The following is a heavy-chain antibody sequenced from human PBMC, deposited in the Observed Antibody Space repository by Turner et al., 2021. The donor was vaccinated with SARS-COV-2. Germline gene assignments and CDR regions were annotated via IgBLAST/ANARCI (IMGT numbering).Heavy chain of an antibody. J-gene: IGHJ4*02. CDR1: GFTFSSYV. CDR3: VKGSY. V-gene: IGHV3-64D*06. CDR2: ISSNGRST. Sequence: EVQLVESGGGLVQHVGSLRLYCSASGFTFSSYVMHWVRQALGKGLEYVSAISSNGRSTYYADSVKGRFTISRDNSKNTLYLQMSSLRAEETAVYYCVKGSYWGQGTLVTVSS.